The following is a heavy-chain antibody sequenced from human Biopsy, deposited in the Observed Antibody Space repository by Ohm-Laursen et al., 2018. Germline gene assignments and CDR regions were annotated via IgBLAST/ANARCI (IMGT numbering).Heavy chain of an antibody. CDR2: IYYRGET. J-gene: IGHJ6*04. CDR3: ARHRTHPPPGSMDV. CDR1: GGSLSGYY. V-gene: IGHV4-59*08. Sequence: SETLSLTCTVSGGSLSGYYWSWIRQAPGRGLEWIGLIYYRGETDYNPSLKSRVTISVDGSKNQFSLNLTSITAADTAVYYCARHRTHPPPGSMDVWGNGTTVFVSS. D-gene: IGHD2-15*01.